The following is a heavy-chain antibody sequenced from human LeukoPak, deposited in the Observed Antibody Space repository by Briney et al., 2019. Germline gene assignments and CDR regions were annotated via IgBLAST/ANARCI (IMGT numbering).Heavy chain of an antibody. V-gene: IGHV4-59*01. CDR2: LSDVGTN. CDR1: GVSISSYY. J-gene: IGHJ6*03. D-gene: IGHD5-18*01. Sequence: PSETLSLTCAVSGVSISSYYWSWIRQHPGKGLEWIGYLSDVGTNDYNPSLKGRVTISRDTSKNQFSLRLSSVTAADAAVYYCASFGYGYLYYYYYMDVWGKGTTVTVSS. CDR3: ASFGYGYLYYYYYMDV.